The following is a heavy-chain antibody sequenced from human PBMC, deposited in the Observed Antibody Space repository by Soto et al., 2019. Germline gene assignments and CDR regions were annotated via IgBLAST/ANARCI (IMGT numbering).Heavy chain of an antibody. Sequence: EVQLLESGGGLVQPGGSLRLSCAASGFTFSSYAMSWVRQAPGKGLEWVSAISGSGGSTYYADSVKGRFTISRDNSKNTLYLKMNSLRAEDTAVYYCAKDLYYYDSSGLLAWGQGTLVTVSS. D-gene: IGHD3-22*01. CDR3: AKDLYYYDSSGLLA. V-gene: IGHV3-23*01. J-gene: IGHJ5*02. CDR2: ISGSGGST. CDR1: GFTFSSYA.